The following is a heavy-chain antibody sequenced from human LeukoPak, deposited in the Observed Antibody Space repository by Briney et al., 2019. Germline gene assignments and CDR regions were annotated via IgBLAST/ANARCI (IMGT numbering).Heavy chain of an antibody. V-gene: IGHV4-4*02. Sequence: SGTLSLTCGVSGGSISNTNWWTWFRQPPGKGLEWIGEVNLQGSTNYNPSLKSRVTISVDKSKNQFSLKLSSVTAADTAVYYCARDAKEIAAAGTFDYWGQGTLVTVSS. J-gene: IGHJ4*02. CDR1: GGSISNTNW. D-gene: IGHD6-13*01. CDR2: VNLQGST. CDR3: ARDAKEIAAAGTFDY.